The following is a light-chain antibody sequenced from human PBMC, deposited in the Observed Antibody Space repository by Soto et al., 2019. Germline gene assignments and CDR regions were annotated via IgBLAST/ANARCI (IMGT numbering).Light chain of an antibody. J-gene: IGLJ1*01. Sequence: QSVLTHPPSASGSPRQRVTISCSGSSSNIGSNTVNWYQQLPGTAPKLLIYNNNQRPSGGPDRFSGSKSGTSAPLADSRLQYEDEADCDCAAWCDRLNGLVFGTGTKLTAL. CDR1: SSNIGSNT. V-gene: IGLV1-44*01. CDR2: NNN. CDR3: AAWCDRLNGLV.